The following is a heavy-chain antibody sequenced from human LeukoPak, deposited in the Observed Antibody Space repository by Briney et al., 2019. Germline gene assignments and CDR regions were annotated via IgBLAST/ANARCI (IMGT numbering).Heavy chain of an antibody. V-gene: IGHV3-30*18. Sequence: PGRSLTLSCVASGFAFSNYGMHWVRQAPGKGLEWVALTSYDGSTKYYADSVKGRFTISKDNSRNTVYLHMNSLKVEDTATYYCAKPSDEHFDYWGQGTLVTVSS. CDR2: TSYDGSTK. CDR1: GFAFSNYG. J-gene: IGHJ4*02. CDR3: AKPSDEHFDY.